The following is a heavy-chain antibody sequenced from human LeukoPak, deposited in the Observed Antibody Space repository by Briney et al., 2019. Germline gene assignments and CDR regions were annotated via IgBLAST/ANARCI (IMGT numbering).Heavy chain of an antibody. CDR3: ARPYYDNGAYYYC. CDR2: INSDGSST. Sequence: GGSLRLSCAASGFTFSSYWMHWIRQAPGKGLVWVSRINSDGSSTGYADSVKGRFTISRDNAKNTLCLQMNSLRAEDTAVYYCARPYYDNGAYYYCWGQGTLVTVSS. CDR1: GFTFSSYW. V-gene: IGHV3-74*01. D-gene: IGHD3-22*01. J-gene: IGHJ4*02.